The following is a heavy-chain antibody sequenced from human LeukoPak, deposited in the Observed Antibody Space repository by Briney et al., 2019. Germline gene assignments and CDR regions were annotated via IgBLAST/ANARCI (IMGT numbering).Heavy chain of an antibody. V-gene: IGHV3-23*01. CDR2: ISGSGGST. J-gene: IGHJ4*02. CDR1: GFTFSSYA. D-gene: IGHD3-10*01. CDR3: AKTRDYYGSGNHYFDY. Sequence: GGSLRFSCAASGFTFSSYAMSWVRQAPGKGLEWVSAISGSGGSTYYADSVKGRFTISRDNSKNTLYLQMNSLRAEDTAVYYCAKTRDYYGSGNHYFDYWGQGTLVTVSS.